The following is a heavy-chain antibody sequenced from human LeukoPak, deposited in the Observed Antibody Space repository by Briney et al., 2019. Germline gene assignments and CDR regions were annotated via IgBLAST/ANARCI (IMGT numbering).Heavy chain of an antibody. J-gene: IGHJ4*02. V-gene: IGHV1-69*06. Sequence: ASVKVSCKASGGTFSSYGISWVRQAPGQGLEWMGGIIPIFGTAYYAQNFHDRVTITADKSTSTAYIELSSLRSEDTAVYYCASSNIAVAVPTYIDYWGQGTLVTASS. CDR1: GGTFSSYG. D-gene: IGHD6-19*01. CDR3: ASSNIAVAVPTYIDY. CDR2: IIPIFGTA.